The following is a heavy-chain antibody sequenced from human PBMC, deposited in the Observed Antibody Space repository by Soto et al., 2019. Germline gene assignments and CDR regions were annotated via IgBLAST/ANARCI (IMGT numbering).Heavy chain of an antibody. D-gene: IGHD2-15*01. Sequence: GASVKVACKASGCTFSSYTISWVRQAPGQGLEWMGRIIPILGIANYAQKFQGRVTITADKSTSTAYMELSSLRSEDTAVYYCAREGYCSGGSCYARWFDPWGQGTLVTVSS. V-gene: IGHV1-69*04. CDR2: IIPILGIA. J-gene: IGHJ5*02. CDR3: AREGYCSGGSCYARWFDP. CDR1: GCTFSSYT.